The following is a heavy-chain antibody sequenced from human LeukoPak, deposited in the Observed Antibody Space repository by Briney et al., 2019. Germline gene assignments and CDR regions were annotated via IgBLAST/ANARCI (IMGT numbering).Heavy chain of an antibody. CDR2: ISYDGSNK. J-gene: IGHJ4*02. CDR1: GFTFSSYG. CDR3: ARLHGGSPGVY. V-gene: IGHV3-30*03. Sequence: GGSLRLSCAASGFTFSSYGMHWVRQAPGKGLEWVAVISYDGSNKYYADSVKGRFTISRDNSKNTLYLQMNSLRAEDTAVYYCARLHGGSPGVYWGQGTLVTVSS. D-gene: IGHD1-26*01.